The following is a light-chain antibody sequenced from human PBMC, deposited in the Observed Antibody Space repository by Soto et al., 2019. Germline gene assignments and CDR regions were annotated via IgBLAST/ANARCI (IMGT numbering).Light chain of an antibody. CDR2: AAS. CDR3: QQDNSFPPEST. V-gene: IGKV1-12*01. CDR1: QGISSL. J-gene: IGKJ4*01. Sequence: DIQMTQSPSSVSASVGDRVTITCRTSQGISSLLAWYQQKPGKAPKLLIYAASSLQSGVPSRFSGSGSGTDFSRTISSLQPEDFATYDCQQDNSFPPESTFGGGTKVEIK.